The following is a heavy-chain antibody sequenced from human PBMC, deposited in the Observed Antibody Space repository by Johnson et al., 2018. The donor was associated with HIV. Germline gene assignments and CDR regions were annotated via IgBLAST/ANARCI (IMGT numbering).Heavy chain of an antibody. J-gene: IGHJ3*02. CDR1: GFTFSSYG. CDR3: ARDYGISVREDAFDI. V-gene: IGHV3-48*04. Sequence: VQLVESGGGLVQPGRSLRLSCAASGFTFSSYGMSWIRQAPGKGLEWVSYISSSGSTIYYADSVKGRFTISRDNAKNSLYLQMNSLRAEDTAVYYCARDYGISVREDAFDIWGQGTMVTVSS. D-gene: IGHD4-23*01. CDR2: ISSSGSTI.